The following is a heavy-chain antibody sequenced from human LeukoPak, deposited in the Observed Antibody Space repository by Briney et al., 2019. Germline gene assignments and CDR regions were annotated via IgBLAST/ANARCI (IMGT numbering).Heavy chain of an antibody. D-gene: IGHD5-24*01. CDR3: ARGGGGGYNYQYFQH. CDR1: GFTFSTYA. V-gene: IGHV3-64*01. CDR2: ISSNGGST. J-gene: IGHJ1*01. Sequence: GGSLRLSCAASGFTFSTYAMPWVRQAPGKGLEYVSAISSNGGSTYYANSVKGRFTISRDNSKNTLYLQMGSLRAEDMAVYYCARGGGGGYNYQYFQHWGQGSLVTVSS.